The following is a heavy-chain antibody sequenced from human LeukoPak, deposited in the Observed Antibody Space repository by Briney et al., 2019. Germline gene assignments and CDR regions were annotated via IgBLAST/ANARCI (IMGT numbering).Heavy chain of an antibody. V-gene: IGHV3-33*01. CDR1: GVTLRSSG. CDR2: IWYDGSNK. Sequence: GGSLRVSRVAPGVTLRSSGMRWGRQDRRRGLVRGAVIWYDGSNKNYAESVKGRFTISRDNSKNTLYLQMNSLRAEDTAVYYCARSPTYYYGMDVWGQGTTVTVSS. CDR3: ARSPTYYYGMDV. J-gene: IGHJ6*02.